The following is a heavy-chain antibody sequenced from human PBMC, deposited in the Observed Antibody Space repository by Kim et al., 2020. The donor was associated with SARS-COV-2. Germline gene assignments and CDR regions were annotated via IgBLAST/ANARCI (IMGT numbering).Heavy chain of an antibody. CDR2: ISWNSGSI. J-gene: IGHJ4*02. V-gene: IGHV3-9*01. CDR3: AKAKRVAEPPYFDY. Sequence: GGSLRLSCAASGFTFDDYTMHWVRQAPGKGLEWVSGISWNSGSIGYADSVKGRFTISRDNAKNSLYLQMNSLRAEDTALYYCAKAKRVAEPPYFDYWGQGTLVTVSS. CDR1: GFTFDDYT. D-gene: IGHD3-3*01.